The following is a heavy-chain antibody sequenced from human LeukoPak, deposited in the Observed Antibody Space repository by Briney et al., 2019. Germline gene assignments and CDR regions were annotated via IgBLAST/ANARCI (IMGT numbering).Heavy chain of an antibody. CDR2: VYYSGST. CDR1: GDSISSYY. Sequence: ASETLSLTCTVSGDSISSYYWSWIRQPPGKGLEWIGYVYYSGSTNYNPSLKSRVTISVDTSKNQFSLKLSSVTAADTAVYYCARQSSLRSPLVPWGKGTTVTVSS. J-gene: IGHJ6*04. CDR3: ARQSSLRSPLVP. V-gene: IGHV4-59*08. D-gene: IGHD2-8*02.